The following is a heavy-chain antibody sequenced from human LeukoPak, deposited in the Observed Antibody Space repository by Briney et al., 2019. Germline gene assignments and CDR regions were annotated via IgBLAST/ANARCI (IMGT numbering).Heavy chain of an antibody. V-gene: IGHV3-74*01. CDR3: ARCRYFDWQYYLDY. CDR2: INSDGSST. J-gene: IGHJ4*02. D-gene: IGHD3-9*01. Sequence: PGGSLRLSCAASGFTFSSYWMHWVRQAPGKGLVWVSRINSDGSSTSYADSVKGRFTISRDNAKNTLYLQMNSLRAEDTAVYYCARCRYFDWQYYLDYWGQGTLVTVSS. CDR1: GFTFSSYW.